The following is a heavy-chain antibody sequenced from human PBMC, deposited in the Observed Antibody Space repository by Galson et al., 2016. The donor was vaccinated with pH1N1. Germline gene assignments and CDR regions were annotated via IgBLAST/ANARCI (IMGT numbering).Heavy chain of an antibody. J-gene: IGHJ3*02. D-gene: IGHD4-17*01. CDR3: ARQNDYGDYRGDAFDI. CDR1: GYRFPSSW. V-gene: IGHV5-51*01. CDR2: IYLGGSLI. Sequence: QSGAEVKKTGESLKISCKGSGYRFPSSWIGWVRQMPGKGLEWMGIIYLGGSLIRYRPSFQGQVTISADKSVNIVYLEWVSLKASDTAMYYCARQNDYGDYRGDAFDIWGQGTMVTVSS.